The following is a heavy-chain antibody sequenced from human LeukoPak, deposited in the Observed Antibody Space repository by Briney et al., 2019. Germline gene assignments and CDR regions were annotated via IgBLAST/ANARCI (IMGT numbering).Heavy chain of an antibody. CDR1: GGSISSSSYY. V-gene: IGHV4-39*01. D-gene: IGHD2-2*01. CDR2: IYYSGST. CDR3: ARPSTAHDAFDI. Sequence: SETLSLTCTVSGGSISSSSYYWGWIRQPPGKGLEWIGSIYYSGSTYYNPSLKSRVTISVDTSKNQFSLKLSSVTAADTAVYYCARPSTAHDAFDIWGQGTMVTVSS. J-gene: IGHJ3*02.